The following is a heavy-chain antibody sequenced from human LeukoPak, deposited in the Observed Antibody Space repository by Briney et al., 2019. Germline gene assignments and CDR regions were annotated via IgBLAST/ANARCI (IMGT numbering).Heavy chain of an antibody. D-gene: IGHD2/OR15-2a*01. CDR3: ARTYYAHAF. CDR2: IYQSGGT. J-gene: IGHJ4*02. CDR1: GGSISSYY. Sequence: SETLSLTCTVSGGSISSYYWSWIRQHPGKGLEWIGHIYQSGGTHYNPSLKSRVTVSVDTSKNQFSLKLTSVTAADTAVYYCARTYYAHAFWGQGTLVTVSS. V-gene: IGHV4-59*06.